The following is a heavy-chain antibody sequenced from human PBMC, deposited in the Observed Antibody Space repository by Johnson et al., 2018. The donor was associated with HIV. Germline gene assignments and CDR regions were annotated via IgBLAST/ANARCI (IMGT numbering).Heavy chain of an antibody. J-gene: IGHJ3*02. CDR2: IWYDGSNK. V-gene: IGHV3-30*19. Sequence: VQLVESGGGVVQPGRSLRLSCAASGFTFSSYGMHWVRQAPGKGLEWVAVIWYDGSNKYYADSVKGRFTISRDNSKNTLYLQMNSLRVEDTAVYYCARGRITMIVVDLRGGGFDIWGQGTMVTVSS. D-gene: IGHD3-22*01. CDR3: ARGRITMIVVDLRGGGFDI. CDR1: GFTFSSYG.